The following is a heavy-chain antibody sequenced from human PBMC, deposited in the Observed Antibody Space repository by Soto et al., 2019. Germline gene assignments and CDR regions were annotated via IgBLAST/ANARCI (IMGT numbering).Heavy chain of an antibody. J-gene: IGHJ4*02. Sequence: PGGSLRLSCAASGFTFSNAWMNWVRQAPGKGLEWVGRIKSKTDGGTTDYAAPVKGRFTISRDDSKNTLYLQMNSLKTEDTAVYYCTTDLYDFWSGYYTEDFDYWGQGTLVTVSS. V-gene: IGHV3-15*07. CDR2: IKSKTDGGTT. CDR1: GFTFSNAW. D-gene: IGHD3-3*01. CDR3: TTDLYDFWSGYYTEDFDY.